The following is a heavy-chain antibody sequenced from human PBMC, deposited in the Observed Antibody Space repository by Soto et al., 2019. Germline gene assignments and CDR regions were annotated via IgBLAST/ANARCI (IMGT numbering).Heavy chain of an antibody. J-gene: IGHJ4*02. CDR1: GFTFSIYA. CDR2: ISGSGGST. Sequence: EVQLLESGGGLVQPGGSLRLSCAAAGFTFSIYAMSWVRQAPGKGLEWVSAISGSGGSTYYADSVKGRFTISRDNSKNTLDLQMHSLRADDTAVYYCAKATRGGAATLIRDYWGQGTLVTVSS. D-gene: IGHD6-13*01. CDR3: AKATRGGAATLIRDY. V-gene: IGHV3-23*01.